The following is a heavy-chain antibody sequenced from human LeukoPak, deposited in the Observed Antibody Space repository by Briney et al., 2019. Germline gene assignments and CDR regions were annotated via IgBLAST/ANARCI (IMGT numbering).Heavy chain of an antibody. CDR2: ISGSGSST. CDR1: EFTFSSYA. V-gene: IGHV3-23*01. J-gene: IGHJ4*02. Sequence: GGSLRLSCAASEFTFSSYAMSWVRQSPGKGLEWVSSISGSGSSTYYADSVKGRFTISRDNAKNSLYLQMNSLRAEDTAVYYCARDGAVSGSYLDFDYWGQGTLVTVSS. CDR3: ARDGAVSGSYLDFDY. D-gene: IGHD1-26*01.